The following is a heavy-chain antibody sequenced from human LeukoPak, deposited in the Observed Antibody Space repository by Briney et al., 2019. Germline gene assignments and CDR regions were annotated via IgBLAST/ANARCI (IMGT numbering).Heavy chain of an antibody. CDR2: IYTSGST. CDR3: ARDRPPMVRGVIFDYYYYMDV. D-gene: IGHD3-10*01. CDR1: GGSISSGSYY. V-gene: IGHV4-61*02. Sequence: SETLSLTCTVSGGSISSGSYYWSWIRQPAGKGLEWIGRIYTSGSTNYNPSLKSRVTISVDTSKNQFSLKLSSVTAADTAVYYCARDRPPMVRGVIFDYYYYMDVWGKGTTVTVSS. J-gene: IGHJ6*03.